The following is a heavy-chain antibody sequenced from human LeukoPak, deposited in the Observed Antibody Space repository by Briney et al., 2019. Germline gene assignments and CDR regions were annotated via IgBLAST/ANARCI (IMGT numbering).Heavy chain of an antibody. V-gene: IGHV4-59*01. J-gene: IGHJ5*02. D-gene: IGHD6-19*01. CDR2: IYYSGST. Sequence: GSLRLSCTVSGGSISSYYWSWIRQPPGKGLEWIGYIYYSGSTNYNPSLKSRVTISVDTSKNQFSLKLSSVTAADTAVYYCARVAVATYGLNWFDPWGQGTLVTVSS. CDR1: GGSISSYY. CDR3: ARVAVATYGLNWFDP.